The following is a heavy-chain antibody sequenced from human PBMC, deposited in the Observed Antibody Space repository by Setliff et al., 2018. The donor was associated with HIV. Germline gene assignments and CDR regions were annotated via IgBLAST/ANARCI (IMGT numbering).Heavy chain of an antibody. CDR2: IHFSGST. CDR1: GGSISSSTYY. CDR3: ARTTYSGSYFNDS. J-gene: IGHJ5*01. D-gene: IGHD1-26*01. V-gene: IGHV4-39*01. Sequence: SETLSLTCTVSGGSISSSTYYWGWIRQPPGKGLEWIENIHFSGSTYYNPSLKSRVTVSVDPSKNQFSLKLSSVTAADTAVYYCARTTYSGSYFNDSWGQGTLVTVSS.